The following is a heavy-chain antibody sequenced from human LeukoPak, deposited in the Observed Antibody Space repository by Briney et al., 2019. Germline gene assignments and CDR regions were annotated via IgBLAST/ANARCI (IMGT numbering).Heavy chain of an antibody. D-gene: IGHD1-26*01. CDR3: ASGSAWHAY. Sequence: GGSLRLXCAVSGFTFSYYDMNWVRQAPGKGLEWVSYISSGSGTMFYADSVKGRFTISRDNANNSLYLEMNSLRAEDTAVYYCASGSAWHAYWGQGTLVSVSS. CDR1: GFTFSYYD. J-gene: IGHJ4*02. CDR2: ISSGSGTM. V-gene: IGHV3-48*01.